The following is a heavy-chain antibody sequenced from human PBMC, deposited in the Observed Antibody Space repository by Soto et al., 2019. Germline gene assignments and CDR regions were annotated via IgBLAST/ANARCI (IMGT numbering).Heavy chain of an antibody. J-gene: IGHJ5*02. CDR2: IYYSGST. D-gene: IGHD3-3*01. CDR3: ARVDYDFWRGALQHNWFDP. Sequence: QVQLQESGPGLVKPSETLSLTCTVSGGSISSYYWSWIRQPPGKGLEWIGYIYYSGSTNYNPSLKSRVTIAVDTSKNQFSLKLSSVTAADTAVYYCARVDYDFWRGALQHNWFDPWGQGTLVTVSS. V-gene: IGHV4-59*01. CDR1: GGSISSYY.